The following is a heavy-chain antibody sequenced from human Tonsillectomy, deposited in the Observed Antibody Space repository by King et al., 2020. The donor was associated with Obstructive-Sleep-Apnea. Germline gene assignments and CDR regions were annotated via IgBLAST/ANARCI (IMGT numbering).Heavy chain of an antibody. D-gene: IGHD3-10*01. Sequence: QLVQSGAEVKKPGESLRISCKGSGYSFTSYWISWVRQMPGKGLEWMVRIDPIDSYTNYSPSFQGQVTISADKSISTANLQWSSLKASDTAMYYCARLRSLIYGSVRYYPPSLDYWGQGTLVTVSS. V-gene: IGHV5-10-1*01. CDR1: GYSFTSYW. CDR2: IDPIDSYT. J-gene: IGHJ4*02. CDR3: ARLRSLIYGSVRYYPPSLDY.